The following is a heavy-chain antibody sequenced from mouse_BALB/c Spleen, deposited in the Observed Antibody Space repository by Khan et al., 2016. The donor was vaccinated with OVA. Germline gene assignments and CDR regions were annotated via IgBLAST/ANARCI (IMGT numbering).Heavy chain of an antibody. J-gene: IGHJ3*01. CDR1: GYTFTTYT. D-gene: IGHD2-14*01. Sequence: QIQLVQSGAELARPGASVKMSCKASGYTFTTYTMHWVKQRPGQGLEWIGYINPSNGYTNYNQKFKDKSTLTADKSSSTAYMQLSSLTSDYSAVYYGAREGASYRSDGWFPYWAKGLWSLSLQ. CDR3: AREGASYRSDGWFPY. V-gene: IGHV1-4*01. CDR2: INPSNGYT.